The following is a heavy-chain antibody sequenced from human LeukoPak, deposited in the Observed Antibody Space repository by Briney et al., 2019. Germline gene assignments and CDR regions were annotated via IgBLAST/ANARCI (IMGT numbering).Heavy chain of an antibody. CDR2: INQDGTEK. J-gene: IGHJ3*02. CDR1: GFTFTTYW. V-gene: IGHV3-7*01. CDR3: ARGSRYSSGWYDAFDI. Sequence: GGSLRLSCAASGFTFTTYWMTWVRQAPGKGLEWVANINQDGTEKYYVDSVKGRFTISRDNSKNTLYLQMNSLRPEDTAVYFCARGSRYSSGWYDAFDIWGQGTMVTVSS. D-gene: IGHD6-19*01.